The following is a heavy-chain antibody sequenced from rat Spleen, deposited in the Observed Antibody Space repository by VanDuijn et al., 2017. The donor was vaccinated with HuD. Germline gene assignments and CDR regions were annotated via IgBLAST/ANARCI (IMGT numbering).Heavy chain of an antibody. V-gene: IGHV5-22*01. Sequence: EVQLVESGGGLVQPGRSMKVSCAASGFSFSDYYMAWVRQAPKKGLEWVASISYEGSSTYYGDSVKGRFTISRDNAKSTLYLQLDSLRSEDTATYYCATTYFDGSYYYPFVYWDQGTLVTVSS. J-gene: IGHJ3*01. CDR2: ISYEGSST. CDR3: ATTYFDGSYYYPFVY. D-gene: IGHD1-12*02. CDR1: GFSFSDYY.